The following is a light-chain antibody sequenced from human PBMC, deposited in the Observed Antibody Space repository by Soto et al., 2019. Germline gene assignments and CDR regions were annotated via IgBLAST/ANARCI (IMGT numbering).Light chain of an antibody. J-gene: IGKJ5*01. CDR3: QPYDNLPP. CDR2: DAS. CDR1: QDISNY. Sequence: DIQMTQSPSSLSASVGDRVTITCQASQDISNYLNWYQRKPGKAPKLMIYDASNVETGVPSRFSGSGSGTDFTFTISSLQPDDIATQYCQPYDNLPPLGQGPRLEIK. V-gene: IGKV1-33*01.